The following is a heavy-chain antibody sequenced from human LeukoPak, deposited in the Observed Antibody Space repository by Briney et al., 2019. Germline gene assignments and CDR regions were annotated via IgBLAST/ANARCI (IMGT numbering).Heavy chain of an antibody. V-gene: IGHV4-39*02. D-gene: IGHD3-10*01. Sequence: SETLSLTCTVSGGSISSSSYYWGWIRQPPGKGLEWIGSIYYSGSYNPSLRSRVTISVDTSKNQFSLKLSSVTAADTAVYYCARDRITMVRGALRYYGMDVWGQGTTVTVSS. CDR2: IYYSGS. J-gene: IGHJ6*02. CDR1: GGSISSSSYY. CDR3: ARDRITMVRGALRYYGMDV.